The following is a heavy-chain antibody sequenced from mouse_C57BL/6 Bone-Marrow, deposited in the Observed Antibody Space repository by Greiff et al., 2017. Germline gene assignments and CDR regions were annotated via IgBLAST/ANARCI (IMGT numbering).Heavy chain of an antibody. CDR1: GYAFSSSW. Sequence: QVQLQQSGPELVKPGASVKISCKASGYAFSSSWMNWVKQRPGKGLEWIGRIYPGDGDTNYNGKFKGKATLTADKSSSTAYMQLSSLTSEDSAVYFCARMRGRLRRKYFDVWGTGTTVTVSS. J-gene: IGHJ1*03. CDR3: ARMRGRLRRKYFDV. D-gene: IGHD2-4*01. CDR2: IYPGDGDT. V-gene: IGHV1-82*01.